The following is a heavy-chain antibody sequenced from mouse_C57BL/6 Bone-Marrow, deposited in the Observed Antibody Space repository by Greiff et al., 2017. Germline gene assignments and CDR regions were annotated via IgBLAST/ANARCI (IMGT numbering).Heavy chain of an antibody. J-gene: IGHJ3*01. Sequence: VQLQQSGPELVKPGASVQIPCKASGYTFTDYNMDWVKQSHGKSLAWIGDINPINGGTIYNQKFKGKATLTVDKSSSTAYMELRSLTSEDTAVYYCARGRIGRVADWGQGTLVTVSA. CDR1: GYTFTDYN. D-gene: IGHD2-14*01. CDR2: INPINGGT. CDR3: ARGRIGRVAD. V-gene: IGHV1-18*01.